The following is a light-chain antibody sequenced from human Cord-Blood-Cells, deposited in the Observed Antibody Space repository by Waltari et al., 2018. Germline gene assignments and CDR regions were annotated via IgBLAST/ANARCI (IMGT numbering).Light chain of an antibody. J-gene: IGKJ2*01. V-gene: IGKV1-33*01. Sequence: IQMTQSPSSMYASVGDRVTITCQASQDISNYLNWYQQKPGKAPKLLIYDASNLETGVPSRFSGSGSGTDFTFTISSLQPEDIATYYCQQYDNLPMYTFGQGTKLEIK. CDR3: QQYDNLPMYT. CDR1: QDISNY. CDR2: DAS.